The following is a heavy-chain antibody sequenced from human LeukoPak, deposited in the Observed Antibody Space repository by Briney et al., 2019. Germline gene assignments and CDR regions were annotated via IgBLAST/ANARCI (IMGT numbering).Heavy chain of an antibody. J-gene: IGHJ4*02. Sequence: GGSLRPSCAASGFTFSSYSMNWVRQAPGKGLEWVSSISSSSSYIYYADSVKGRFTISRDNAKNSLYLQMNSLRAEDTAVYYCARGYYDYVWGSYRPLDYWGQGTLVTVSS. CDR3: ARGYYDYVWGSYRPLDY. CDR2: ISSSSSYI. D-gene: IGHD3-16*02. V-gene: IGHV3-21*01. CDR1: GFTFSSYS.